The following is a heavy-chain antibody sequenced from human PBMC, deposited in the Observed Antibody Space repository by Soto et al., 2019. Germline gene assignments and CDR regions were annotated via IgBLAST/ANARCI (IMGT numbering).Heavy chain of an antibody. J-gene: IGHJ4*02. CDR2: ISAYNGNT. CDR3: ARYSTTMEREFDY. Sequence: XSVKVCCKASVYSFIIYGINWARQAPGQGLEWMGWISAYNGNTNYAQKLQARVTMTTDTSTSTAYMELRSLRSDDTPVYYCARYSTTMEREFDYWGQGTLVTVSS. V-gene: IGHV1-18*04. D-gene: IGHD6-13*01. CDR1: VYSFIIYG.